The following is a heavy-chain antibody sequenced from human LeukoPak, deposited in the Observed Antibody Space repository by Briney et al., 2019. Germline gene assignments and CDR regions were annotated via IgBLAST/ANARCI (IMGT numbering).Heavy chain of an antibody. D-gene: IGHD1-1*01. V-gene: IGHV3-53*01. J-gene: IGHJ6*02. Sequence: GGSLRLSCAASGFTVSSNYMSWVRQAPGKGLEWVSLIYTGGSTYYADSVKGRFTISRDNSKNTLYLQMNSLRAEDTAVYYCAKGDTGYYYYGMDVWGQGTTVTVSS. CDR2: IYTGGST. CDR3: AKGDTGYYYYGMDV. CDR1: GFTVSSNY.